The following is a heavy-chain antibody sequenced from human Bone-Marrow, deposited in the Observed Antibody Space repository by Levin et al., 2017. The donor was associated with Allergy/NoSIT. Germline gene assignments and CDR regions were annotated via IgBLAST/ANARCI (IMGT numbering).Heavy chain of an antibody. CDR3: ATDFGDYYFDF. J-gene: IGHJ4*02. CDR1: GGSISSSTYY. Sequence: SETLSLTCTVSGGSISSSTYYWGWIRQPPGRGLEWIGNVYYSGYTYYSPSLKSRVTMSVDSSKNQFSLRLSSLTAADTAMYYCATDFGDYYFDFWGPGTLVTVSS. CDR2: VYYSGYT. D-gene: IGHD2-21*01. V-gene: IGHV4-39*07.